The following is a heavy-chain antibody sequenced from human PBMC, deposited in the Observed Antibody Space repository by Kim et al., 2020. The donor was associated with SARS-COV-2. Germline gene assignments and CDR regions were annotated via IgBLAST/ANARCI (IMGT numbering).Heavy chain of an antibody. CDR2: INSDGSST. CDR1: GFTFSSYW. CDR3: ARYDSGNYYYDY. D-gene: IGHD1-26*01. V-gene: IGHV3-74*01. Sequence: GGSLRLSCAASGFTFSSYWMHWVRQAPGKGLVWVSRINSDGSSTTYADSVKGRFTISRDNAKNTLYLQMNSLRAEDTAVYYCARYDSGNYYYDYWGQGTLVTVSS. J-gene: IGHJ4*02.